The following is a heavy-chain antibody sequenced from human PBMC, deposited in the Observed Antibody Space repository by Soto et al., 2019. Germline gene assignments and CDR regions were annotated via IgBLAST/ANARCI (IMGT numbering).Heavy chain of an antibody. J-gene: IGHJ6*02. V-gene: IGHV1-69*12. CDR2: IIPIFGTA. D-gene: IGHD6-6*01. Sequence: QVQLVQSGAEVKKPGSSVKVSCKASGGTFSSYAISWVRQAPGQGLEWMGGIIPIFGTANYAQKFQGRVTITAEESTSTAYMELSSLRSEETAVYYCARDPSSIAARPGYYYYGMDVWGQGTTVTVSS. CDR3: ARDPSSIAARPGYYYYGMDV. CDR1: GGTFSSYA.